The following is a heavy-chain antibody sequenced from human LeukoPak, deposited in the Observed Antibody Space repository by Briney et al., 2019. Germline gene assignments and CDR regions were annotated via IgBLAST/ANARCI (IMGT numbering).Heavy chain of an antibody. V-gene: IGHV1-69*13. D-gene: IGHD2-2*01. CDR3: ARDQRDIVVVPAAIAEQLDAFDI. J-gene: IGHJ3*02. CDR2: IIPIFGTA. Sequence: ASVKVSCKASGGTFSSYAISWVRQAPGQGLEWMGGIIPIFGTANYAQKFQGRVTITADESTSTAYMELSSLRSEDTAVYYCARDQRDIVVVPAAIAEQLDAFDIWGQGTMVTVSS. CDR1: GGTFSSYA.